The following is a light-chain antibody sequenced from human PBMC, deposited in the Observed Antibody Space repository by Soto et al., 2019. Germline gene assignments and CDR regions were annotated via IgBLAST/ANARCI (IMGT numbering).Light chain of an antibody. CDR3: VLYMGSGIRV. Sequence: QTVVTQEPSFSVSPGGTVTLTYGLSSGSVSTSYYPSWYQQTPGQAPRTLIYSTNTRSSGVPDRFSGSILGNKAALTITGAQADDGSDYYCVLYMGSGIRVFGGGTKLT. J-gene: IGLJ2*01. CDR2: STN. CDR1: SGSVSTSYY. V-gene: IGLV8-61*01.